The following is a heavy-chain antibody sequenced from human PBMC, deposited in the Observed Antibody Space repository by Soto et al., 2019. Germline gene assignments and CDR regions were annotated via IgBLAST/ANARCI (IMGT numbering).Heavy chain of an antibody. CDR2: ISYDGSNK. D-gene: IGHD3-3*01. CDR1: GVTFSSCA. V-gene: IGHV3-30-3*01. CDR3: ARDKRDLRFLEWSYYFDY. Sequence: PGGSLRLSCAASGVTFSSCAMHWARQAPGKGLEWVALISYDGSNKYYADSVKGRFTISRDNSKNTLYLQMNSLRAEDTAVYYCARDKRDLRFLEWSYYFDYWGQGTLVTVSS. J-gene: IGHJ4*02.